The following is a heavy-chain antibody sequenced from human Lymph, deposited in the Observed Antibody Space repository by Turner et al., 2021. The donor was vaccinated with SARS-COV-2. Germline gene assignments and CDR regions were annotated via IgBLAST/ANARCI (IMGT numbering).Heavy chain of an antibody. V-gene: IGHV3-23*01. Sequence: EVQLLESGGGLVQPGGSLRLSCAASGFTFSGYTMSWVRQAPGKGMEWVSAISGSGASTYYADSVKGRLTISRDNSKNTLYLQMNSLRVEDTAVYYCAKDGYDGIYCGGGSCYSGWFDPWGQGTLVTVSS. CDR1: GFTFSGYT. J-gene: IGHJ5*02. CDR3: AKDGYDGIYCGGGSCYSGWFDP. CDR2: ISGSGAST. D-gene: IGHD2-15*01.